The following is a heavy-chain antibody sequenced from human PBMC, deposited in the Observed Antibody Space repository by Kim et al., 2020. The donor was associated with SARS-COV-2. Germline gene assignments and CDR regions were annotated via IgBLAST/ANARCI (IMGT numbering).Heavy chain of an antibody. CDR3: ARGRGYSYVDP. CDR1: GFTFSDYY. CDR2: ISNSGRTI. V-gene: IGHV3-11*01. J-gene: IGHJ5*02. D-gene: IGHD5-18*01. Sequence: GGSLRLSCAASGFTFSDYYMSWIRQAPGKGLEWISYISNSGRTISYADSVKDRFTISRDNAKNSLSLQMNSLRAEDTAVYYCARGRGYSYVDPWGQRTLVTVSS.